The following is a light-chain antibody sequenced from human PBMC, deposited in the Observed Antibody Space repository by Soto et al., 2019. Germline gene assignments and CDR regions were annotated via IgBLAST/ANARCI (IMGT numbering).Light chain of an antibody. V-gene: IGKV1-39*01. CDR1: QTIINY. Sequence: DIQMTQSPSSLSASVGDRVTSTCRASQTIINYLNWYQQKPGKAPKLLISAASTLQSGVPSRFSGSGSGTDFTLSIGSLQPEDFATYYCQPSYSTPRTFGQGTKGDIK. J-gene: IGKJ1*01. CDR2: AAS. CDR3: QPSYSTPRT.